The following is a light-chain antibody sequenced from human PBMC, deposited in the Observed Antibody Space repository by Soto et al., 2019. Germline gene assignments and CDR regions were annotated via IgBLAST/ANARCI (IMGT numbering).Light chain of an antibody. V-gene: IGKV1-33*01. CDR3: QQYDNLPFT. CDR2: DAS. J-gene: IGKJ3*01. Sequence: DIQMTQSPSSLSASVGDRVTITCQASQDITNSLNWYQQKPGKAPKLLIYDASNLETGVPSRFSGSGSGTDFTFTISSLQPEDFATYHCQQYDNLPFTFGPGTKVDIK. CDR1: QDITNS.